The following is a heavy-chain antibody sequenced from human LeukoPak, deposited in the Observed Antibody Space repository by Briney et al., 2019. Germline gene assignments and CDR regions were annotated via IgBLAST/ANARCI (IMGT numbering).Heavy chain of an antibody. CDR2: INPNSGGT. Sequence: ASVKVSCKASGYTFTGYYMHWVRQAPGQGLEWMGWINPNSGGTNYAQKFQGRVTMTRDTSISTAYMELSRLRSDDTAVYYCARDQGPYSSGWDTFDIWGQGTMVTVSS. D-gene: IGHD6-19*01. J-gene: IGHJ3*02. V-gene: IGHV1-2*02. CDR1: GYTFTGYY. CDR3: ARDQGPYSSGWDTFDI.